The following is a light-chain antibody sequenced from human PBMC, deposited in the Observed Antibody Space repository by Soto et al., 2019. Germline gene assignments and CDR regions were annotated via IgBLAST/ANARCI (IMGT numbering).Light chain of an antibody. CDR1: QSVSSY. CDR2: DAS. V-gene: IGKV3-11*01. Sequence: EIVLTQSPATLSLSPGERATLSCRASQSVSSYLAWYQQKPGQAPRLLIYDASNRATGIPARFSGSGSGTDFTLTISSLEPEDFAVYYCQQRKYWPPLTFGQGTRLEI. CDR3: QQRKYWPPLT. J-gene: IGKJ5*01.